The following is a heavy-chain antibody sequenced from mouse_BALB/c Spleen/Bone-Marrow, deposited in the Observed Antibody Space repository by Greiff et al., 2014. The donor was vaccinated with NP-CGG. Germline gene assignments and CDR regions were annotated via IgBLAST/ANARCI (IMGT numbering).Heavy chain of an antibody. CDR1: GFTFTSSW. J-gene: IGHJ1*01. V-gene: IGHV1S130*01. Sequence: QVQLQQSGSVLVRPGTSVNLSCKASGFTFTSSWMHWAKQRPGQGLEWIGDIHPNSGNTYYNEKFKGKATLTVDSSSSTAYVDLSSLTSEDSAVYCCARSYRFWYFDVWGAGTTVTVSS. CDR2: IHPNSGNT. D-gene: IGHD2-14*01. CDR3: ARSYRFWYFDV.